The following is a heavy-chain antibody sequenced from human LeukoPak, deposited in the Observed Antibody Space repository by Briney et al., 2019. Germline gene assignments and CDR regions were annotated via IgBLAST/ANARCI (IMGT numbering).Heavy chain of an antibody. CDR1: GFTFSSYG. Sequence: GRSLRLSCAASGFTFSSYGMHWLRQAPGKGLEWVAVISYDGSNKYYADSVKGRFTISRDNSKNTLYLQMNSLRAEDTAVYYCAKGNSGSYYGTTYFDYWGQGTLVSVSS. CDR2: ISYDGSNK. CDR3: AKGNSGSYYGTTYFDY. J-gene: IGHJ4*02. V-gene: IGHV3-30*18. D-gene: IGHD1-26*01.